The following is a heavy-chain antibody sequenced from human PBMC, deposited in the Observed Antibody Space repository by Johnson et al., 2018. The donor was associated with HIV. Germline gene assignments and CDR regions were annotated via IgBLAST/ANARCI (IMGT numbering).Heavy chain of an antibody. Sequence: VQLVESGGGLVQPGRSLRLSCAASGFTFDDYAIHWVRQAPGKGLEWVSGISWNSGSIGYADSVKGRFTISRDNAKNSLYLQMNSLRAEDTALYYCAKLGVVQAFDIWGQGTMVTVSS. D-gene: IGHD3-3*01. CDR2: ISWNSGSI. V-gene: IGHV3-9*01. CDR1: GFTFDDYA. J-gene: IGHJ3*02. CDR3: AKLGVVQAFDI.